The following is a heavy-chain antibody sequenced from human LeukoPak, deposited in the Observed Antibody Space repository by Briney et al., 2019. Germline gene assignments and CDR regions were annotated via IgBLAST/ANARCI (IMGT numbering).Heavy chain of an antibody. CDR3: ARERLQFTFDY. Sequence: GGSLRLSCAASGFTFSSYWMHWVRQAPGKGLVWVSRINSDGSSTSYADSVKGRFTISRDNSKNTLYLQMNSLRAEDTAVYYCARERLQFTFDYWGQGTLVTVSS. D-gene: IGHD5-24*01. CDR1: GFTFSSYW. J-gene: IGHJ4*02. V-gene: IGHV3-74*01. CDR2: INSDGSST.